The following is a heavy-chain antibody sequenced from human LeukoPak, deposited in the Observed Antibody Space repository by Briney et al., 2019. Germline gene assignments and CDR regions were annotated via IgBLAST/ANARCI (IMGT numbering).Heavy chain of an antibody. J-gene: IGHJ4*02. Sequence: SVKVSCKASGGTFSSYAISWVRQAPGQGLEWMGRIIPILGIANYAQKFQGRVTMTTDTSTSTAYMELRSLRSDDTAVYYCARVVAARSWDFDYWGQGTLVTVSS. CDR2: IIPILGIA. V-gene: IGHV1-69*04. CDR3: ARVVAARSWDFDY. CDR1: GGTFSSYA. D-gene: IGHD6-6*01.